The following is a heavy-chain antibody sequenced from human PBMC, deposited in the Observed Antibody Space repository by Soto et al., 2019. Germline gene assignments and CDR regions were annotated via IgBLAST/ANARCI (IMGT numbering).Heavy chain of an antibody. CDR3: ARDRGGGSSWFDAFDI. CDR2: ISSSSSYI. CDR1: GFTFSSYS. Sequence: LSLTCAASGFTFSSYSMNWVRQAPGKGLEWVSSISSSSSYIYYADSVKGRFTISRDNAKNSLYLQMNSLRAEDTAVYYCARDRGGGSSWFDAFDIWGQGTMVTVSS. D-gene: IGHD6-13*01. J-gene: IGHJ3*02. V-gene: IGHV3-21*01.